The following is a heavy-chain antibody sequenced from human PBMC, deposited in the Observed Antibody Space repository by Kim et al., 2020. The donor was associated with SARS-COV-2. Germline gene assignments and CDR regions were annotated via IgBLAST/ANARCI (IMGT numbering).Heavy chain of an antibody. D-gene: IGHD2-2*01. Sequence: GGSLRLSCTASGFTFGDYAMSWVRQAPGKGLEWVGFIRSKAYGGTTEYAASVKGRFTISRDDSKSIAYLQMNSLKTEDTAVYYCTRDGDLYCSSTSCINYYYYGMDVWGQGTTVTVSS. CDR1: GFTFGDYA. CDR3: TRDGDLYCSSTSCINYYYYGMDV. V-gene: IGHV3-49*04. J-gene: IGHJ6*02. CDR2: IRSKAYGGTT.